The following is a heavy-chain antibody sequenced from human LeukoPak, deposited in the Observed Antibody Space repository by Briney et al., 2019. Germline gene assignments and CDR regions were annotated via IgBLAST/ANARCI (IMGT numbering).Heavy chain of an antibody. J-gene: IGHJ3*02. Sequence: GGSLRLSCAASGFIVSSNYMSWVRQAPGKGLEWVSAISGSGGSTYYADSVKGRFTISRDNSKNTLYLQMNSLRAEDTAVYYCAKDKTGDRAFDIWGQGTMVTVSS. CDR3: AKDKTGDRAFDI. V-gene: IGHV3-23*01. CDR2: ISGSGGST. D-gene: IGHD3-16*01. CDR1: GFIVSSNY.